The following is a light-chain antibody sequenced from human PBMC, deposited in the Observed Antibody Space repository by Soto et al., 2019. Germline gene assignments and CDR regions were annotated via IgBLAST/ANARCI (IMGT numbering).Light chain of an antibody. CDR1: QSVRSN. J-gene: IGKJ1*01. CDR2: GAS. Sequence: EIVLTQSPATLSLSPGERVTLSCRASQSVRSNLAWYQQKPGQSPRLLIYGASSRATGIPDRFSGSGSGTDFTLTISRLEPEDFAVYYCHQYDSWTFGQGTKV. V-gene: IGKV3-20*01. CDR3: HQYDSWT.